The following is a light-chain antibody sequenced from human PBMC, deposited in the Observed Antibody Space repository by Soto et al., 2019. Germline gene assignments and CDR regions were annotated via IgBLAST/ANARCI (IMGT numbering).Light chain of an antibody. CDR1: YSISGC. Sequence: DIQMTQPPLFMSASIEYRVTITCRAAYSISGCLAWYPQKQGKAPRLLIFCGSILQNGVPSWFRGSGYATQFTLTITNLQPEDFGTYYCQQSSSTPWTFGQGTKVDIK. CDR3: QQSSSTPWT. J-gene: IGKJ1*01. V-gene: IGKV1-39*01. CDR2: CGS.